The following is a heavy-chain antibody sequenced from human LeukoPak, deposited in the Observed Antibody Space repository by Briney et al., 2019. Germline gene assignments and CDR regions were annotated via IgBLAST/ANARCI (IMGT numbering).Heavy chain of an antibody. CDR1: GGTFSSYA. Sequence: ASVKVSCKASGGTFSSYAISWVRQAPGQGLEWMGRITPILGIANYAQKFQGRVTITADKSTSTAYMELSSLRSEDTAVYYCARGLAVAGLSYWGQGTLVTVSS. D-gene: IGHD6-19*01. CDR2: ITPILGIA. J-gene: IGHJ4*02. CDR3: ARGLAVAGLSY. V-gene: IGHV1-69*04.